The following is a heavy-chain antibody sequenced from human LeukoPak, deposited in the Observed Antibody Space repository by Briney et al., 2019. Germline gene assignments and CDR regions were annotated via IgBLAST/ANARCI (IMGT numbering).Heavy chain of an antibody. CDR3: TRDEVFWSGSIFDY. CDR1: GFTFVDYG. D-gene: IGHD3-3*01. CDR2: IKSRAYGGTS. Sequence: GRSLRLSCTTSGFTFVDYGLSWVRQAPGKGLEWVGLIKSRAYGGTSEYAASVKGRFTISRDDSKNIAYLQMNSLKIEDTAVYYCTRDEVFWSGSIFDYWGQGTLVTVSS. J-gene: IGHJ4*02. V-gene: IGHV3-49*04.